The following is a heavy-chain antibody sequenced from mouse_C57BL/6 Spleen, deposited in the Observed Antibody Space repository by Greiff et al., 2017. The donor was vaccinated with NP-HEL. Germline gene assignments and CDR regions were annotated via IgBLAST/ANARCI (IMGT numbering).Heavy chain of an antibody. J-gene: IGHJ1*03. Sequence: DVQLQESGAELVRPGASVKLSCTASGFNIKDDYMHWVKQRPEQGLEWIGWIDPENGDTEYASKFQGKATITADTSSNTAYLQLSSLTSEDTAVYYCTTSYYGSSNWYFDVWGTGTTVTVSS. V-gene: IGHV14-4*01. D-gene: IGHD1-1*01. CDR1: GFNIKDDY. CDR3: TTSYYGSSNWYFDV. CDR2: IDPENGDT.